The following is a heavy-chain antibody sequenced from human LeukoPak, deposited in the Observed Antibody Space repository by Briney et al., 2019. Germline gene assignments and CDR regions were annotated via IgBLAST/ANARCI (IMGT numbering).Heavy chain of an antibody. V-gene: IGHV1-18*01. Sequence: ASVKVSCKASGYTFTSYGISWVRQAPGQGLEWMGWISAYNGNTNYAQKLQGRVTMTTDTSTSTAYMELRSLRSDDTAVYYCATPRGSSGWYDSLDYWGQGTLVTASS. CDR1: GYTFTSYG. D-gene: IGHD6-19*01. CDR3: ATPRGSSGWYDSLDY. J-gene: IGHJ4*02. CDR2: ISAYNGNT.